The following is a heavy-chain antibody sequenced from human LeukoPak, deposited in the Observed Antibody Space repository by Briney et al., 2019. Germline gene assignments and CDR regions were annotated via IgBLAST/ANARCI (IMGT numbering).Heavy chain of an antibody. J-gene: IGHJ3*02. V-gene: IGHV3-23*01. CDR3: AKDQGGYSSGWYDHGNAFDI. Sequence: GGSLRLSCAASGFTFSSYAMSWVRQAPGKGLEWVSAISGSGGSTYYADSVKGRFTISRDNSKNTLYLQMNSLRAEDTAVYYCAKDQGGYSSGWYDHGNAFDIWGQGTMVTVSS. CDR2: ISGSGGST. D-gene: IGHD6-19*01. CDR1: GFTFSSYA.